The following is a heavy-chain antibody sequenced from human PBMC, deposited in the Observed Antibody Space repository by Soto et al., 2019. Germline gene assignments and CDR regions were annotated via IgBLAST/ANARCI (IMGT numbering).Heavy chain of an antibody. Sequence: QVQLVQSGAEVKKPGSSVKVSCKASGGTFSSYAISWVRQAPGQGLEWMGGIIPIFGTANYAQKFQGRVTITEDESTSTAYVELSSLRSEDTAVYYCARDRPNCGGHCPSDAFDISGQGTMVTLSP. CDR2: IIPIFGTA. D-gene: IGHD2-21*02. V-gene: IGHV1-69*01. CDR1: GGTFSSYA. J-gene: IGHJ3*02. CDR3: ARDRPNCGGHCPSDAFDI.